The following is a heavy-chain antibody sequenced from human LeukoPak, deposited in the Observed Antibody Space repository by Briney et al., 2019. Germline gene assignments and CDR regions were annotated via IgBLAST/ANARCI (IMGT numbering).Heavy chain of an antibody. CDR1: GFTFSSYN. CDR3: ARGYCSGGSCYSGSDAFDI. CDR2: ITSSSTYI. D-gene: IGHD2-15*01. V-gene: IGHV3-21*01. J-gene: IGHJ3*02. Sequence: GGSLRLSCAASGFTFSSYNMNWVRQAPGKGLEWVSSITSSSTYIYYADSVKGRFTISRDNAKNSLYLQMNSLRAEDTAVYYCARGYCSGGSCYSGSDAFDIWGQGTMVTVSS.